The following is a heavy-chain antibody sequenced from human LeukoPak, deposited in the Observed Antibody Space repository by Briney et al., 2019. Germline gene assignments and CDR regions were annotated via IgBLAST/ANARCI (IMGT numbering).Heavy chain of an antibody. CDR3: AKDKNTMVRGDPYYYYGMDV. D-gene: IGHD3-10*01. J-gene: IGHJ6*02. Sequence: GGSLRLSCAASGFTFSSYAMSWVRQAPGKGLEWVSAISGSGGSTYYADSVKGRFTISRDNSKNTLYLHMNSLRAEDTAVYYCAKDKNTMVRGDPYYYYGMDVWGQGTTVTVSS. CDR1: GFTFSSYA. CDR2: ISGSGGST. V-gene: IGHV3-23*01.